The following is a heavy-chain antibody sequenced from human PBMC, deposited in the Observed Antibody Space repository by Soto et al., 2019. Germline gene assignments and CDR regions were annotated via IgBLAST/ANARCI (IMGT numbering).Heavy chain of an antibody. J-gene: IGHJ3*01. D-gene: IGHD2-21*01. CDR3: ARYIFARAFDF. V-gene: IGHV1-8*02. CDR2: MNPNTGNR. CDR1: GYTFSTYD. Sequence: ASVRVSCKASGYTFSTYDINWVRQAPGQGPEWMGWMNPNTGNRGFAQKFQGRVTLTRDTSISTAYMELSSLTSEDTVVYYCARYIFARAFDFWGQGTMVTVSS.